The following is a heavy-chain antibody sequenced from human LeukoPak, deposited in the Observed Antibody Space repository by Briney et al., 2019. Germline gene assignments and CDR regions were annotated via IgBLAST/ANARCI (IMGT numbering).Heavy chain of an antibody. D-gene: IGHD3-9*01. CDR3: AKDNRYFDRWEGELGWFDP. CDR1: GFTFDDYA. Sequence: GGSLRLSCAASGFTFDDYAMHWVRQAPGKGLEWVSGISWNSGSIGYADSVKGRFTISRDNAKNSLYLQMNSLRAEDTALYYCAKDNRYFDRWEGELGWFDPWGQGTLVTVSS. V-gene: IGHV3-9*01. J-gene: IGHJ5*02. CDR2: ISWNSGSI.